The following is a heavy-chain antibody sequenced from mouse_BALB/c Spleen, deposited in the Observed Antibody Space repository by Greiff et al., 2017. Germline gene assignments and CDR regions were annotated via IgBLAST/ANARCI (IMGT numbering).Heavy chain of an antibody. J-gene: IGHJ3*01. CDR3: TRSDYDGGFAY. V-gene: IGHV1S22*01. D-gene: IGHD2-4*01. CDR2: IYPGSGST. CDR1: GYTFTSYW. Sequence: LQQPGSELVRPGASVKLSCTASGYTFTSYWMHWVQQRPGQGLEWIGNIYPGSGSTNYDEKFKSKATLTVDTSSSTAYMQLSSLTSEDSAVYYCTRSDYDGGFAYWGQGTLVTVSA.